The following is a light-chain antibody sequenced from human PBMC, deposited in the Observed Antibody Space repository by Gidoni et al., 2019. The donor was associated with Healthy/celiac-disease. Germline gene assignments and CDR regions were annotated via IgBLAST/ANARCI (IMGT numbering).Light chain of an antibody. CDR3: QQCNSYPLT. J-gene: IGKJ4*01. CDR2: DAS. CDR1: QGISSA. V-gene: IGKV1-13*02. Sequence: AIQLTQSPSSLSASVGDRVTITCRASQGISSASAWYQQKPGKAPKLLVYDASSLERGVPSRFSGSGSGTDFTLTFSSLQPEDFATYYCQQCNSYPLTFGGGTKVEIK.